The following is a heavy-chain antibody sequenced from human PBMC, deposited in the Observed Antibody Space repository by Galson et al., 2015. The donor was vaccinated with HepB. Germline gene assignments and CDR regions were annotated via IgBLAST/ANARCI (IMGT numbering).Heavy chain of an antibody. D-gene: IGHD5-18*01. J-gene: IGHJ4*02. Sequence: SLRLSCAASGFTFSNYAMSWVRQAPGKGLERVSTISGSGGSTYYADSVKGRFTVSRDNSKNTLYLQMNSLRAEDTAVYYCAKDRGYNYGVDYWGQGALVTVSS. CDR3: AKDRGYNYGVDY. CDR1: GFTFSNYA. V-gene: IGHV3-23*01. CDR2: ISGSGGST.